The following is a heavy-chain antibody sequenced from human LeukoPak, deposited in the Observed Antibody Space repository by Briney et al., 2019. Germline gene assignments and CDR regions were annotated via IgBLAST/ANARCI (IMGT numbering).Heavy chain of an antibody. Sequence: SETLSLTCTVSGGSISSYYWTWIRQPPGKGLEWIGYIYYSGSTNSNPSLKSRVTISVDTSKNQFSLNLRSVTAADTAVYYCARSYGAFDMWGQGTTV. CDR3: ARSYGAFDM. J-gene: IGHJ3*02. CDR1: GGSISSYY. CDR2: IYYSGST. D-gene: IGHD3-10*01. V-gene: IGHV4-59*01.